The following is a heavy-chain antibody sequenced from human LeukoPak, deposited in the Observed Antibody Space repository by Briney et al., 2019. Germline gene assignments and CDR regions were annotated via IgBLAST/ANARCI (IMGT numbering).Heavy chain of an antibody. J-gene: IGHJ3*02. D-gene: IGHD2-2*01. CDR1: GGSISSYY. CDR2: IYYSGST. V-gene: IGHV4-59*01. CDR3: ARDFIVVVPAASPDAFDI. Sequence: PSETLSLTCTVSGGSISSYYWSWIRQPPGKGLEWIGYIYYSGSTNYNPSLKSRVTISVDTSKNQFSLKLSSVTAADTAVYYCARDFIVVVPAASPDAFDIWGQGTMVTVSS.